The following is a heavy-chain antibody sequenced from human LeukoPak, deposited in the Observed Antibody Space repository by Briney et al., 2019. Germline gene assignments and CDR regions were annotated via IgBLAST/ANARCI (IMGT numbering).Heavy chain of an antibody. D-gene: IGHD2-15*01. CDR1: GGSFSGYY. V-gene: IGHV4-34*01. CDR2: INHSGST. J-gene: IGHJ3*02. Sequence: SETLSLTCAVYGGSFSGYYWSWIRQPPGKGLEWIGEINHSGSTNYNPSLKSRVTISVGTSKNQFSLKLSSVTAADTAVYYCARDRYCSGGSCAYDAFDIWGQGTMVTVSS. CDR3: ARDRYCSGGSCAYDAFDI.